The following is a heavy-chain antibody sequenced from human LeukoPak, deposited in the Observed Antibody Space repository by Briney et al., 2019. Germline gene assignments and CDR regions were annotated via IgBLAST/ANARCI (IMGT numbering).Heavy chain of an antibody. CDR2: ISGSGGST. D-gene: IGHD3-3*01. Sequence: GGSLRLSCAASGFTFSSYAMSWVRQAPGKGLEWVSAISGSGGSTYYADSVKGRFTTSRDNSKNTLYLQMNSLRAEDTAVYYCAKDTGLRFLEWLNPFDYWGQGTLVTVSS. CDR3: AKDTGLRFLEWLNPFDY. V-gene: IGHV3-23*01. CDR1: GFTFSSYA. J-gene: IGHJ4*02.